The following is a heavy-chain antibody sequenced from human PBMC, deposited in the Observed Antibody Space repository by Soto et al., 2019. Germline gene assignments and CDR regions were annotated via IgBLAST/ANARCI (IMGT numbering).Heavy chain of an antibody. CDR3: AKTAGPAEYFQH. CDR1: GFTFSSYA. CDR2: ISASGST. Sequence: PGGSLRLSCAASGFTFSSYAMTWVRQTPGKGLEWVSGISASGSTYYADSVKGRFTISRDNSKNTLYLQMNSLRAEDTAVYYCAKTAGPAEYFQHWGQGTLVTVSS. D-gene: IGHD6-19*01. V-gene: IGHV3-23*01. J-gene: IGHJ1*01.